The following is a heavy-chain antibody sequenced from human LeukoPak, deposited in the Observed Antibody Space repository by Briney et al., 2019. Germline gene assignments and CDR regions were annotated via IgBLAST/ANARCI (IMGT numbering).Heavy chain of an antibody. J-gene: IGHJ4*02. CDR1: GYSIRSNYY. CDR2: IYHSGST. CDR3: ARNVSYSFDY. Sequence: SETLSLTCGVSGYSIRSNYYWGWIRQPPGKGLEWIGSIYHSGSTYYNPSLKSRVTISVDTSKNQFSLKLSSVTAADTAVYYCARNVSYSFDYWGQGTLVTVSS. V-gene: IGHV4-38-2*01. D-gene: IGHD1-1*01.